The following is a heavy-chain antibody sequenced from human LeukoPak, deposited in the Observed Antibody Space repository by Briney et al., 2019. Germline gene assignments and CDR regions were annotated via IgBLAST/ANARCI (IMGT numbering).Heavy chain of an antibody. Sequence: GASVKVSCKASGYTFTSYYMHWVRQAPGQGLEWMGIINPSGGSTSYAQKFQGRVTMTRDMSTSTVYMELSSLRSEDTAVYYCARSTPATGDAFDIWGQGTMVTVSS. J-gene: IGHJ3*02. CDR1: GYTFTSYY. CDR2: INPSGGST. D-gene: IGHD2-2*01. CDR3: ARSTPATGDAFDI. V-gene: IGHV1-46*01.